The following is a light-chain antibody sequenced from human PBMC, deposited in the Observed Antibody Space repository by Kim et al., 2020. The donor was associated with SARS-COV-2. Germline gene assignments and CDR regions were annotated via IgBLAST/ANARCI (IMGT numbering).Light chain of an antibody. V-gene: IGKV1-39*01. CDR1: QSITGY. J-gene: IGKJ2*01. CDR2: LAS. Sequence: ASVGDRVTITCRASQSITGYLNWYQQKPGRAPKLLIYLASTLESWVPSRFSGSQSGTDFTLTINSLQPEDFATYYCQQSYSTPYTFGQGTKLEI. CDR3: QQSYSTPYT.